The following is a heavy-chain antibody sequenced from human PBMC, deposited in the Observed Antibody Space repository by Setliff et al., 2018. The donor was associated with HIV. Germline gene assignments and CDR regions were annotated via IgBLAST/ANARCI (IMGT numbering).Heavy chain of an antibody. V-gene: IGHV4-38-2*02. Sequence: PSETLSLTCNVSGYSISNGSYWGWIRQPPGKGLEWIANINHRGATSYNPSLKSRVTISSDTSKNQFSLSLTPVTAADTAMYYCARGGAHYYGSGSYYNWFDPWGQGTLVTVSS. J-gene: IGHJ5*02. CDR3: ARGGAHYYGSGSYYNWFDP. CDR2: INHRGAT. CDR1: GYSISNGSY. D-gene: IGHD3-10*01.